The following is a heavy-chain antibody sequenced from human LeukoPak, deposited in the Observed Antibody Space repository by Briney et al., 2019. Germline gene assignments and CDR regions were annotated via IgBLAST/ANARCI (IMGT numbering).Heavy chain of an antibody. V-gene: IGHV4-31*03. Sequence: SETLSLTCTVSGGSISSGGYYWSWIRQHPGKGLEWIGYIYYSGSTYYNPSLKSRVTISVDTSKNQFSLKLSSVTAADTAVYYCARDMYDSSGFDYWGQGTLVTVSS. J-gene: IGHJ4*02. CDR3: ARDMYDSSGFDY. CDR2: IYYSGST. D-gene: IGHD3-22*01. CDR1: GGSISSGGYY.